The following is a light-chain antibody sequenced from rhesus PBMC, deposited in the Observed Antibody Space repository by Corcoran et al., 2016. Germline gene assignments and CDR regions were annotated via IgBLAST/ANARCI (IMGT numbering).Light chain of an antibody. V-gene: IGKV1-22*01. CDR1: QGISSW. Sequence: DIQMTQSPSSLSASVGDTVTITCRASQGISSWLAWYQPKPGNAPKLLNYKASSLQSGVPSRFSGSGSGTDFTLTISSLQSEDFATYYCQQYSSRPFTVGPGTKLDIK. CDR2: KAS. CDR3: QQYSSRPFT. J-gene: IGKJ3*01.